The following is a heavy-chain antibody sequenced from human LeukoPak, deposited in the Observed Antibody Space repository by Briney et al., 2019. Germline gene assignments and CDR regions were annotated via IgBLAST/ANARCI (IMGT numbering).Heavy chain of an antibody. CDR2: INPSGGST. J-gene: IGHJ5*02. CDR1: GYTFTSYD. CDR3: ARDSSMAAQAP. V-gene: IGHV1-46*01. Sequence: GASVKVSCKASGYTFTSYDINWVRQAPGQGLEWMGIINPSGGSTSYAQKFQGRVTMTRDTSTSTVYMELSSLRSEDTAVYYCARDSSMAAQAPWGQGTLVTVSS. D-gene: IGHD6-13*01.